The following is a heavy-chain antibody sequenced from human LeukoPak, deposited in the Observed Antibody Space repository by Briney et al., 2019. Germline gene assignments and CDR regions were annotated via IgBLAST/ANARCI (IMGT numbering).Heavy chain of an antibody. J-gene: IGHJ4*02. Sequence: SETLSLTCSVSGDSITYFYWSWIRQAAGKGLEWIGRISSSGSTDYNASLKSRVTMSVDTSKNQLSLKVISVTAADTAVYYCARGEAHDYGDPGMAPLDSWGQGTLVTVSS. V-gene: IGHV4-4*07. CDR3: ARGEAHDYGDPGMAPLDS. CDR2: ISSSGST. D-gene: IGHD4-17*01. CDR1: GDSITYFY.